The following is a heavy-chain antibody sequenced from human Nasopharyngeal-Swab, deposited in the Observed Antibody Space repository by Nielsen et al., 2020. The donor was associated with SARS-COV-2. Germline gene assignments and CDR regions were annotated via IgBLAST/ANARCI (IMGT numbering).Heavy chain of an antibody. CDR3: ARPGWEPYTYYYYGMDV. J-gene: IGHJ6*02. CDR1: GYIFTSYA. CDR2: INTNTGNP. Sequence: ASVKASCKASGYIFTSYAMNWVRPAPGQGLEWMGWINTNTGNPTYAQGFTGRFVFSLDTSVSTAYLQISSLKAEDTAVYYCARPGWEPYTYYYYGMDVWGQGTTVTVSS. V-gene: IGHV7-4-1*02. D-gene: IGHD1-26*01.